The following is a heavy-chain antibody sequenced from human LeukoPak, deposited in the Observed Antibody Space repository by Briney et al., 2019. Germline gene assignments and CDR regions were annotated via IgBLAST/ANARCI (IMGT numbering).Heavy chain of an antibody. V-gene: IGHV3-66*01. CDR1: GFTVSSNY. Sequence: GGSLRLSCAASGFTVSSNYMSWVRQAPGKGLEWVSVIYSGGSTYYADSVKGRFTISRVNSKNTLYLQMNSLRAEDTAVYYCARVLAAAAYNWFDPWGQGTLVTVSS. D-gene: IGHD6-13*01. CDR3: ARVLAAAAYNWFDP. J-gene: IGHJ5*02. CDR2: IYSGGST.